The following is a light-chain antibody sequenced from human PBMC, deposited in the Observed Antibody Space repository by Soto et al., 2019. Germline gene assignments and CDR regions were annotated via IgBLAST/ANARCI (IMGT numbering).Light chain of an antibody. CDR2: GAS. V-gene: IGKV3-15*01. J-gene: IGKJ1*01. Sequence: QSPATVSVTQGERATLSCRASQCFXSNLVWDQQKPGQAPRVLXDGASTSATGSPARLSGSGSGTDFTRTISRREPEDFVRYYCPQYGYPLQTFGQGTIVDI. CDR1: QCFXSN. CDR3: PQYGYPLQT.